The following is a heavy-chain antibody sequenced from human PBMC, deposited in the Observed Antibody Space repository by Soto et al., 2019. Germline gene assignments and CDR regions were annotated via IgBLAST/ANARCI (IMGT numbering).Heavy chain of an antibody. CDR1: GYTFTSYA. J-gene: IGHJ4*02. D-gene: IGHD3-3*02. Sequence: QVQLVQSGAEVKKPGAAVKVSCKTSGYTFTSYAITWVRQAPGQGHEWMGKISGYNGNTDYSEKFQGRVTMTTDTSTSTAYMELRSLRFDDTAVYFCAREPLFGYLENWGQGTLVTVSS. CDR2: ISGYNGNT. CDR3: AREPLFGYLEN. V-gene: IGHV1-18*04.